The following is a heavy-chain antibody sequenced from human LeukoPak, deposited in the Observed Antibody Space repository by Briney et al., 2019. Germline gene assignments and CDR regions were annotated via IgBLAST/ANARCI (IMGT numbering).Heavy chain of an antibody. D-gene: IGHD5-24*01. V-gene: IGHV4-34*01. J-gene: IGHJ4*02. CDR3: ARRGRARKAQDY. Sequence: PSETLSLTCAVYGGSFSGYYWSWIRQPPGKGLEWIGEINHSGSTNYNPSLKSRVTISVDTSKNQFSLKLSSVTAADTAVYYCARRGRARKAQDYWGQGTLVTVSS. CDR2: INHSGST. CDR1: GGSFSGYY.